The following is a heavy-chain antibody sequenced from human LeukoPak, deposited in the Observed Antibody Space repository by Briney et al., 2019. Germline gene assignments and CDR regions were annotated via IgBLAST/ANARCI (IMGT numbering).Heavy chain of an antibody. CDR1: GGTFSSYA. D-gene: IGHD3-3*01. J-gene: IGHJ5*02. CDR3: ASTQIRGVVIGWFDP. V-gene: IGHV1-69*13. CDR2: IIPIFGTA. Sequence: SVKVSCKASGGTFSSYAISWVRQAPGQGLEWMGGIIPIFGTANYAQKFQGRVTITADESTSTAYMELSSLRSEDTAVYYCASTQIRGVVIGWFDPWGQGTLVTVSS.